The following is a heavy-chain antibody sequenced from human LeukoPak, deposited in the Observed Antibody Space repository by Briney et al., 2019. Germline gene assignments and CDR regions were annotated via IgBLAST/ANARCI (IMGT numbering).Heavy chain of an antibody. CDR2: ISYDGSNK. Sequence: GGSLRLSCAASGFTFSSYAMHWVRQAPGKGLEWVAVISYDGSNKYYADSVKGRFTISRDNSKNTLYLQMNSLRAEDTAVYYCAKDWGDCSGGSCHLFDYWGQGTLVTVSS. D-gene: IGHD2-15*01. V-gene: IGHV3-30*04. J-gene: IGHJ4*02. CDR1: GFTFSSYA. CDR3: AKDWGDCSGGSCHLFDY.